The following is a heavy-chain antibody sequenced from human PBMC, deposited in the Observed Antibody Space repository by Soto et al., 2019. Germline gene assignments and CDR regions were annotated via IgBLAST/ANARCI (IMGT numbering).Heavy chain of an antibody. CDR3: AGTTTAPLDY. J-gene: IGHJ4*02. Sequence: PGGSLRLSCTASGFTFSSHAMTWVRQAPGKGLEWVSGLSDSGISIYYADSVKDRLTISRDNSKNTLYLQIHTLRAEDTAVYYCAGTTTAPLDYWGQGTLVTVSS. CDR1: GFTFSSHA. D-gene: IGHD4-4*01. CDR2: LSDSGISI. V-gene: IGHV3-23*01.